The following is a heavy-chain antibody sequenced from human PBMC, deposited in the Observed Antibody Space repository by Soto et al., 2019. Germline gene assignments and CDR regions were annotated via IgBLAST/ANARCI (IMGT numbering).Heavy chain of an antibody. V-gene: IGHV4-34*01. J-gene: IGHJ4*02. Sequence: SETLSLTCAVYGGSFSGYYWSWIRQPPGKGLEWIGEISHSGSTNYNPSLKSRVTISVDTSKNQFSLKLSSVTAADTAVYYCARGGQLGYSSGWYYFDYWGQGTLVTVSS. D-gene: IGHD6-19*01. CDR2: ISHSGST. CDR3: ARGGQLGYSSGWYYFDY. CDR1: GGSFSGYY.